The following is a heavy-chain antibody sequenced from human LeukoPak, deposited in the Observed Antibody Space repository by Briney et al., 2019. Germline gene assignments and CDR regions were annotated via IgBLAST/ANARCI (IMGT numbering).Heavy chain of an antibody. V-gene: IGHV5-51*01. J-gene: IGHJ5*02. CDR3: ARVVRRAPSEYATLNIWFDP. CDR1: GYSFTSYW. D-gene: IGHD2-15*01. Sequence: GESLKISCKGSGYSFTSYWIGWVRQMPGKGLEWMGIIYPGDSDTRYSPSFQGQVTISADKSISTAYLQWSSLKASDTAMYYCARVVRRAPSEYATLNIWFDPWGQGTLVTVSS. CDR2: IYPGDSDT.